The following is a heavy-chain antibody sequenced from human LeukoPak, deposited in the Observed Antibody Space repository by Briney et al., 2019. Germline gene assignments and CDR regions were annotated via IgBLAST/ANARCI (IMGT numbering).Heavy chain of an antibody. V-gene: IGHV3-33*01. D-gene: IGHD7-27*01. CDR2: SWDDGGHE. J-gene: IGHJ6*02. CDR3: ARGASSWGDYYYGMDV. Sequence: SGGSLRLSCATSGFSLRNYAIHWVRQAPGKGLEWLAISWDDGGHENYVESVKGRFTISRDNSKNTLCLRMNSLRVEDTAVYYCARGASSWGDYYYGMDVWGQGTRVTVSS. CDR1: GFSLRNYA.